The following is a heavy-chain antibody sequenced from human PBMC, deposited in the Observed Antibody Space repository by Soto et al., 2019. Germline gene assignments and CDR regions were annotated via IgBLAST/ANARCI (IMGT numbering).Heavy chain of an antibody. D-gene: IGHD3-22*01. J-gene: IGHJ1*01. CDR2: IYSGGST. V-gene: IGHV3-53*01. CDR1: GFTVSSNY. Sequence: EVQLVESGGGLIQPGGSLRLSCAASGFTVSSNYMSWVRQAPGKGLEWVSVIYSGGSTYYADSVKGRFTISRDNSKNTLYLQMNSLRADDTAVYYCARDPVESGYPEYFQHWGQGTLVTVSS. CDR3: ARDPVESGYPEYFQH.